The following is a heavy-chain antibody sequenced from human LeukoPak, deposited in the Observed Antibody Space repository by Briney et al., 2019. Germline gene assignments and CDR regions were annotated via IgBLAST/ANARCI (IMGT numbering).Heavy chain of an antibody. D-gene: IGHD6-13*01. CDR3: ARDSQSGAAAGTS. V-gene: IGHV3-21*04. Sequence: GGSLRLSCAASGFTFSSYSMNWVRQAPGKGLEGVSSISSSSSYICYADSVKGRFTISRDNAKNSLYLQMNRLRAEATAVYYCARDSQSGAAAGTSWGQGTLVTVSS. CDR2: ISSSSSYI. CDR1: GFTFSSYS. J-gene: IGHJ4*02.